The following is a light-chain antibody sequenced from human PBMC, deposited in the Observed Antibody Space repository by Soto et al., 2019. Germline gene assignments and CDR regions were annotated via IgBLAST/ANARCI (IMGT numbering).Light chain of an antibody. CDR3: QEYDTYPRT. J-gene: IGKJ1*01. Sequence: DIQMTQSPSSLSASVGDRVTITCRASQTISSWLAWYQQKPGKAPKFLIHKVSTLVSGVPSRFSGSGSGTEFTLTISSLQPDDFATYFRQEYDTYPRTFGQGTKVDIK. CDR2: KVS. CDR1: QTISSW. V-gene: IGKV1-5*03.